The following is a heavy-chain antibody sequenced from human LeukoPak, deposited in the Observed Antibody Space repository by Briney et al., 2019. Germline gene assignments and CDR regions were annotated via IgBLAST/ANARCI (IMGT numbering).Heavy chain of an antibody. J-gene: IGHJ5*02. CDR2: NIPILGMA. CDR3: AREGYYESRARADWFDP. Sequence: ASVKVSCKASGGTFSSYTISWVRQAPGQGREWMGRNIPILGMANYAQKFQGRVTITADKSTSTAYMELSSLRSEDTAVYYCAREGYYESRARADWFDPWGQGTLVTVSS. D-gene: IGHD3-22*01. CDR1: GGTFSSYT. V-gene: IGHV1-69*04.